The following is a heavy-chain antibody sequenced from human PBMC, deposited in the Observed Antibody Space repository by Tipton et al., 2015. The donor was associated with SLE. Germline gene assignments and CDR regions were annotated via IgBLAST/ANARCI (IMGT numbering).Heavy chain of an antibody. Sequence: TLSLTCTVSGDSITSHSWSWIRQPPGKGLEWIGEINHSGSTNYNPSLKSRVTISVDTSKNQFSLKLSSVTAADTAVYYCARDPSSTWDVFDIWGQGTMVTVSS. CDR1: GDSITSHS. CDR2: INHSGST. D-gene: IGHD6-13*01. V-gene: IGHV4-59*11. J-gene: IGHJ3*02. CDR3: ARDPSSTWDVFDI.